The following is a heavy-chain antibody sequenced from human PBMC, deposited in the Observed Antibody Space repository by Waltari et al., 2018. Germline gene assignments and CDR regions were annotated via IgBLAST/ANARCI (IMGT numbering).Heavy chain of an antibody. D-gene: IGHD6-6*01. CDR3: AGESSSSVLEEYYYCYGMDV. J-gene: IGHJ6*02. CDR2: IIPSLGIA. CDR1: GGTFSSYA. V-gene: IGHV1-69*10. Sequence: QVQLVQSGAEVKKPGSSVKVSCKASGGTFSSYAISWVRQAPGQGLEWMGGIIPSLGIANYARKFQGRVTVTADKSTRTAYMELSSVRSEVTAVYYCAGESSSSVLEEYYYCYGMDVWGQVTTVAVSS.